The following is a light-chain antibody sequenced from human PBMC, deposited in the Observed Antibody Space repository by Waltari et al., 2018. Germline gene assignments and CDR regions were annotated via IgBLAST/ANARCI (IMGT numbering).Light chain of an antibody. CDR1: QTVRRY. V-gene: IGKV3-11*01. CDR3: QQRGNWPWT. CDR2: DAS. Sequence: ESVLTQSPATLSLSPGESATLSCRASQTVRRYLSWYQLKPGHAPRLLIYDASNRATGIPARFSGSGFGTDFTLTISSLEPEDFAVYYCQQRGNWPWTFGQGTKVET. J-gene: IGKJ1*01.